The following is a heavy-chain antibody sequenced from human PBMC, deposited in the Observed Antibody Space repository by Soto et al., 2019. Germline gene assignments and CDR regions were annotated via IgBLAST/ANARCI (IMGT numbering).Heavy chain of an antibody. V-gene: IGHV4-4*02. D-gene: IGHD2-15*01. CDR2: IFHSGST. CDR1: SGSITSDNW. Sequence: SSETLSLTCAVSSGSITSDNWWSWVRQPPETGLEWIGQIFHSGSTNYNPSLKSRVTISVDKSKNQFSLKLSSVTAADTAMYYCTVAPANINWFDPWGQGTLVTVSS. J-gene: IGHJ5*02. CDR3: TVAPANINWFDP.